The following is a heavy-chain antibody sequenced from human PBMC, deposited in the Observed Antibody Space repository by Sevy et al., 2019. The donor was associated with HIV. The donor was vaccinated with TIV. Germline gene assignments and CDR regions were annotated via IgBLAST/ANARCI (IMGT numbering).Heavy chain of an antibody. CDR3: ARNELNYFDY. CDR1: GFTSSIYA. CDR2: ISYDGSDK. V-gene: IGHV3-30*04. D-gene: IGHD1-1*01. J-gene: IGHJ4*02. Sequence: GGSLRLSCAASGFTSSIYAMHWVRQAPGKGLEWVALISYDGSDKYYADSVKGRFTISRDNSKNTLYLQMNSLRAEDTAVYYCARNELNYFDYWGQGTLVTVSS.